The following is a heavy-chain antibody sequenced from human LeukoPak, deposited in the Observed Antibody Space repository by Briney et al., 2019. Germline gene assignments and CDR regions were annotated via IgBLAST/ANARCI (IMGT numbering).Heavy chain of an antibody. D-gene: IGHD3-10*01. CDR3: ARAMVRGVIRDAFDI. V-gene: IGHV1-46*01. CDR2: INPSGGST. CDR1: GYTFTSYY. Sequence: ASVKVSCKASGYTFTSYYMHWVRQAPGQGLEWMGIINPSGGSTSYAQKFQGRVTMTRDMSTSTVYMELSSLRSGDTAVYYCARAMVRGVIRDAFDIWGQGTMVTVSS. J-gene: IGHJ3*02.